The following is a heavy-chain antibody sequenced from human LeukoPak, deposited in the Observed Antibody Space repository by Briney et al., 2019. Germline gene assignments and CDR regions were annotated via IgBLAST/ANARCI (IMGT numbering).Heavy chain of an antibody. CDR2: IWYDGSNK. V-gene: IGHV3-33*01. D-gene: IGHD3-9*01. Sequence: GRSLRLSCAASGFTFSSYGMHWVRQAPGKGLEWVAVIWYDGSNKYYADSVKGRFTISRDNSRNTLYLQMNSLRAEDTAVYYCASGYDILTGLQADYWGQGTLVTVSS. CDR3: ASGYDILTGLQADY. CDR1: GFTFSSYG. J-gene: IGHJ4*02.